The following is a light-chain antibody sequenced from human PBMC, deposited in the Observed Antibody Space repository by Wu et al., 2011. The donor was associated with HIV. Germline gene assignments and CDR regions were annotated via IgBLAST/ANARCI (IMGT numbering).Light chain of an antibody. CDR1: QDISNN. V-gene: IGKV3-15*01. J-gene: IGKJ2*01. CDR3: QQYSNWPFYT. CDR2: DAS. Sequence: RASQDISNNVAWYHQRPGQPPRLLIYDASTRATDIPGRFSAGGSGIDFTLTINNVQSADFGIYYCQQYSNWPFYTFGQGTKLEIK.